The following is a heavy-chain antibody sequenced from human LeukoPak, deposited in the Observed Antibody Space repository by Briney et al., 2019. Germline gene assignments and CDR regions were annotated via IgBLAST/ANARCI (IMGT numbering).Heavy chain of an antibody. Sequence: SETLSLICTVSGGSISSSSYYWGWIRQPPGKGLEWIESIYYSGSTYYSPSLKSRVTISVDTSKNQFSLKLSSVTAADTAVYYCARFWRREMATITWGQGTLVTVSS. CDR1: GGSISSSSYY. CDR2: IYYSGST. D-gene: IGHD5-24*01. V-gene: IGHV4-39*01. CDR3: ARFWRREMATIT. J-gene: IGHJ4*02.